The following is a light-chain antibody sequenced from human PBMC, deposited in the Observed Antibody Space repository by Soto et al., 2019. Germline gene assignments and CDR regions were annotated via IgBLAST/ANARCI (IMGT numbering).Light chain of an antibody. Sequence: VIWMPQSPSLLSASTGDRVTISCRMRQGISSYLAWYQQNPGKAPELLIYAASTLQSGVPSRFSGSGSRTDFTPTISCLQSEDFATYYCQQYYSFPPLTFGGGTKVEIK. V-gene: IGKV1D-8*01. CDR1: QGISSY. CDR2: AAS. J-gene: IGKJ4*01. CDR3: QQYYSFPPLT.